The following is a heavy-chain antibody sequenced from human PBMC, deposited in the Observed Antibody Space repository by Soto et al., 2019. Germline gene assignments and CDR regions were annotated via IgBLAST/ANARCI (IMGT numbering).Heavy chain of an antibody. J-gene: IGHJ6*02. CDR3: AKDWVNSSGPMLRYYYYGMDV. CDR2: ISYDGSNK. Sequence: GGSLRLSCAASGFTFSSYGMHWVRQAPGKGLEWVAVISYDGSNKYYADSVKGRFTISRDNSKNTLYLQMNSLRAEDTAVYYCAKDWVNSSGPMLRYYYYGMDVWGQGTTVTVSS. CDR1: GFTFSSYG. D-gene: IGHD6-19*01. V-gene: IGHV3-30*18.